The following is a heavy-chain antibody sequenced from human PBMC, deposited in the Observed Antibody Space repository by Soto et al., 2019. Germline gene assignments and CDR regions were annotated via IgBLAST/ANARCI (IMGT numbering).Heavy chain of an antibody. D-gene: IGHD2-8*02. Sequence: EVQLVESGGGLVQPGGSLRLSCAASGFTFSSFSMSWVRQAPGKGLEWVANINQDGSEKYYVDSVKGRFSLSRDNAKNSLFLQMEGLRGEDTAMYYCVTGGARHHYWGQGALVTVSS. CDR1: GFTFSSFS. V-gene: IGHV3-7*05. J-gene: IGHJ4*02. CDR2: INQDGSEK. CDR3: VTGGARHHY.